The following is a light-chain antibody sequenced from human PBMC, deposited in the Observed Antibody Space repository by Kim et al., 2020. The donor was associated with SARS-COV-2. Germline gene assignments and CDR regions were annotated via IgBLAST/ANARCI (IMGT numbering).Light chain of an antibody. J-gene: IGLJ3*02. V-gene: IGLV10-54*02. CDR3: SALDSSLSSWV. CDR2: RNN. CDR1: SNIVGHQG. Sequence: QAGLTQPPSVSKGLRQTATLTCTGNSNIVGHQGAAWLQQHQGHPPKLLSYRNNNRPSGISERFSASRSGNTASLTITGLQPEDEADYYCSALDSSLSSWVFGGGTQLTVL.